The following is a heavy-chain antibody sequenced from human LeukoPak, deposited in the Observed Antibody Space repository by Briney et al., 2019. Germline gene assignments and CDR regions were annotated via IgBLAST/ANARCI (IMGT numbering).Heavy chain of an antibody. CDR1: GFTFSDYY. D-gene: IGHD1-26*01. CDR2: ISSSGSTI. CDR3: AGGGRGYSGSYFSTY. Sequence: PGGSLRLSCAASGFTFSDYYMSWIRLAPGKGLEWVSYISSSGSTIHYADSVKGRFTISRDNAKNSLFLQMNSLRVEDTAVYYCAGGGRGYSGSYFSTYWGQGTLVTVSS. J-gene: IGHJ4*02. V-gene: IGHV3-11*01.